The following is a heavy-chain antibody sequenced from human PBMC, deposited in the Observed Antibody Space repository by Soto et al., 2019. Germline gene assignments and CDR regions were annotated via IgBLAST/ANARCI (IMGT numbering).Heavy chain of an antibody. V-gene: IGHV3-30-3*01. J-gene: IGHJ4*02. Sequence: QVKLVESGGGVVQPGRSLRLSCAASGFNVSAYTMHWVRQAPGKGLEWVAVISSDGNHKYYTDSVKGRFTISRDTSTNTLYLQMNSLRAADTAVYYWARWEQPLFDYWGQGTLVTVSS. CDR3: ARWEQPLFDY. CDR2: ISSDGNHK. D-gene: IGHD1-26*01. CDR1: GFNVSAYT.